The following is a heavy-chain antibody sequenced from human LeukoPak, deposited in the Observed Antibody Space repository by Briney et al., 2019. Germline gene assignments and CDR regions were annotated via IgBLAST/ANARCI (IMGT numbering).Heavy chain of an antibody. CDR2: INLTGNPNNHPSLT. Sequence: SETLSLTCAVDGRSFSGFYWRWVRQPPGKGLEWIGDINLTGNPNNHPSLTAYNPSLKSLLTISLASSNNELSLKVTSLTPADTGVYYCARVRHDPLEYGYYMDVWGKGTTVTVSS. D-gene: IGHD3-3*01. CDR1: GRSFSGFY. J-gene: IGHJ6*03. V-gene: IGHV4-34*01. CDR3: ARVRHDPLEYGYYMDV.